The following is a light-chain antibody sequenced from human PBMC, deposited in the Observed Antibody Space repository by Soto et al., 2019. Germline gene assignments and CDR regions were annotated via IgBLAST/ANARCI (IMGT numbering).Light chain of an antibody. Sequence: EIVMTQSPATLSVSPGERATLSCRASQNVSSNLAWYQQKPGQAPRLLIYGASTRATGIPARFSGSGSGTDFTLTISRLQSEDFAVYYCQQYNNWPPITFGQGTRLEIK. CDR3: QQYNNWPPIT. CDR1: QNVSSN. J-gene: IGKJ5*01. CDR2: GAS. V-gene: IGKV3-15*01.